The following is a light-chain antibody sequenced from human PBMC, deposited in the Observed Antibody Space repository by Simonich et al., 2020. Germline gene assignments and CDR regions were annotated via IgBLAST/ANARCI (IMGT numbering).Light chain of an antibody. Sequence: AIQLTQSPSSLSAFVVDGVTITCRGSQGLSSALAWDQQKPGKSPKLLIYDASSLESGVPSRLSGSVSGTDFTLTISSLQPEDFATYYCQQFNSYPRTFGPGTKVDIK. CDR1: QGLSSA. J-gene: IGKJ3*01. V-gene: IGKV1-13*02. CDR2: DAS. CDR3: QQFNSYPRT.